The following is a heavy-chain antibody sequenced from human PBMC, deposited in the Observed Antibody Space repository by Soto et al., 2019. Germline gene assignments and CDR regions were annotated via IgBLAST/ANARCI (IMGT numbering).Heavy chain of an antibody. Sequence: QVQLQESGPGLVKPSQTLSLTCTVSGGSISSGDYYWSWIRQPPGKGLEWIGYIYYSGSTYYNPSLKSRVSISVDTSKNQCSLKLSSVTAADTAVYYCAREGPVVTQGYYFDYWGQGTLVTVSS. V-gene: IGHV4-30-4*01. CDR1: GGSISSGDYY. J-gene: IGHJ4*02. D-gene: IGHD2-21*02. CDR2: IYYSGST. CDR3: AREGPVVTQGYYFDY.